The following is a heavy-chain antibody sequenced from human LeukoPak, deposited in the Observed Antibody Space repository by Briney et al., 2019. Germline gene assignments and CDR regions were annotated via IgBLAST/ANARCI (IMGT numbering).Heavy chain of an antibody. CDR2: ISAYNGNT. CDR3: ARGVAGWLQFAFDY. V-gene: IGHV1-18*01. D-gene: IGHD5-24*01. CDR1: GYTFTSYG. Sequence: ASVKVSCKASGYTFTSYGISWVRQAPGQGLEWMGWISAYNGNTNYAQKLQGRVTMTTDTSTSTAYMELRSLRSDDAAVYYCARGVAGWLQFAFDYWGQGTLVTVSS. J-gene: IGHJ4*02.